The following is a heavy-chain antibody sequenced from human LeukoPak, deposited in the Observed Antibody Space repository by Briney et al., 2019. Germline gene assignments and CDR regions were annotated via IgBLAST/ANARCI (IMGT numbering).Heavy chain of an antibody. CDR3: ACSGYRSGANCYLRYWYFDL. CDR1: GFTFTNYA. J-gene: IGHJ2*01. V-gene: IGHV3-23*01. Sequence: GGSLRLSCAASGFTFTNYAMSWVRQAPGKGPEWVSAISGSGDSTSYADSVKGRFTISRDNSKNTLYLQMNSLRAEDTAVYYCACSGYRSGANCYLRYWYFDLWGRGTLVTVSS. D-gene: IGHD2-15*01. CDR2: ISGSGDST.